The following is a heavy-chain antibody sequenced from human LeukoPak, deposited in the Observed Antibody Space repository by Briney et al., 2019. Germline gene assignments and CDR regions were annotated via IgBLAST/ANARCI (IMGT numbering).Heavy chain of an antibody. V-gene: IGHV4-61*02. Sequence: PSETLSLTCTVSGGSISSGGYYWSWIRQPAGKGLEWIGRIYTSGSTNYNPSLKSRVTISVDTSKNQFSLKLSSVTAADTAVYYCAREEYGDSQTYWGQGTLVTVSS. CDR1: GGSISSGGYY. D-gene: IGHD4-17*01. J-gene: IGHJ4*02. CDR3: AREEYGDSQTY. CDR2: IYTSGST.